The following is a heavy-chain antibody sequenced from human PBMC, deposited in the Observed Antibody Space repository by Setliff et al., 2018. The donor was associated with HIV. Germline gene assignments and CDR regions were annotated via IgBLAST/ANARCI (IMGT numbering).Heavy chain of an antibody. Sequence: ASVKVSCKASGYTFTSYDINWVRQATGQGLEWMGWMNPKSGNTGYAQKFQGRVTMTRNTSISTAYMELSSLRSEDTAVYYCARGQYYNFWSGFTTVYYYMDVWGKGTTVTVSS. CDR3: ARGQYYNFWSGFTTVYYYMDV. CDR2: MNPKSGNT. V-gene: IGHV1-8*01. D-gene: IGHD3-3*01. CDR1: GYTFTSYD. J-gene: IGHJ6*03.